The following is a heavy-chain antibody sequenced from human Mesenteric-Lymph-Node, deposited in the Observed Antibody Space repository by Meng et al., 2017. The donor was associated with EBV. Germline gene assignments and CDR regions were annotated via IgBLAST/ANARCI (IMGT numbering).Heavy chain of an antibody. CDR3: ARWGVDYSDDY. J-gene: IGHJ4*02. V-gene: IGHV3-33*01. D-gene: IGHD4-17*01. CDR1: GFTFSTFG. Sequence: QVQLVESGXGVVQPGRSLRLSGAASGFTFSTFGMHWVRQAPGKGLEWVAVIWYDGRNADYPDSVKGRFSIFRDNSKNTLYLQMNSLRVDDTAMYYCARWGVDYSDDYWGQGTLVTVSS. CDR2: IWYDGRNA.